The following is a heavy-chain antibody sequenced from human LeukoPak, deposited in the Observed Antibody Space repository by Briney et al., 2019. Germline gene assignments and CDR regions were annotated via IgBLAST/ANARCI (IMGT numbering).Heavy chain of an antibody. D-gene: IGHD3-10*01. V-gene: IGHV5-51*01. CDR3: ARQTMGVRGGEWDY. CDR2: IYPDDSDI. CDR1: GYRFKEYW. J-gene: IGHJ4*02. Sequence: AGESLKISCKGSGYRFKEYWIGWVRQMPGKGLEWMGIIYPDDSDIRYSPSFQGQVTISADRSISIAYLQWSSLKASDTAMYYCARQTMGVRGGEWDYWGQGTLVTASS.